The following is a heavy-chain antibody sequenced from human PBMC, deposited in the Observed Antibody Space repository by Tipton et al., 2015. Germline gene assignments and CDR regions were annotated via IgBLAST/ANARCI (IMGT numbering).Heavy chain of an antibody. V-gene: IGHV1-18*01. CDR3: ARDPYYYYGSGSYYSGPYFDY. CDR2: INAYNGNT. J-gene: IGHJ4*02. CDR1: GYTFTSYG. D-gene: IGHD3-10*01. Sequence: QLVQSGPEVKKPGASVKVSCKASGYTFTSYGISWVRQAPGQGLEWMGWINAYNGNTNYAQKLQVRVTMTTDTSTSTAYMELRSLRSDDTAVYDCARDPYYYYGSGSYYSGPYFDYWGQGILVTVSS.